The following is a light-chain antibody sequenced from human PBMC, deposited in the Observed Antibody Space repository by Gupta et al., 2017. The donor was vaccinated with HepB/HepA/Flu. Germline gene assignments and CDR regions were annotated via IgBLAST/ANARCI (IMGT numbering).Light chain of an antibody. CDR3: QSLDASGRV. J-gene: IGLJ3*02. CDR1: TLSRQY. Sequence: SDELTQPPTVSVSPGQTASITCSGDTLSRQYTYWYQQRPGQAPILIIFQDKERPPGIPERFSASSSGTTASLTISDVQSEDAADYFCQSLDASGRVFGGGTKLTVL. V-gene: IGLV3-25*03. CDR2: QDK.